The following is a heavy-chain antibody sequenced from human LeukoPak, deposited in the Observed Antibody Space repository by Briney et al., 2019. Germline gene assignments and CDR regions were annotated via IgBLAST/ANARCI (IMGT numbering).Heavy chain of an antibody. CDR3: AKDTCSGGSCYYYYGMDV. V-gene: IGHV3-30*18. CDR2: ISHDGSNN. J-gene: IGHJ6*02. Sequence: PGGSLRLSCAASGFTFSRYGTHWVRQAPGKGLEWVAVISHDGSNNYYADSVKGRFTIPRDNSKNTLYLQMISLRAEDTAVYYCAKDTCSGGSCYYYYGMDVWGQGTTVTVSS. CDR1: GFTFSRYG. D-gene: IGHD2-15*01.